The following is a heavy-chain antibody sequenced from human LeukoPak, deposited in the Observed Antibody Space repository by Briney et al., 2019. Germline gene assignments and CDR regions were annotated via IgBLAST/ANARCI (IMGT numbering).Heavy chain of an antibody. Sequence: PVKVSCKASGGTFSSYAISWVRQAPGQGLEWMGGIIPIFGTANYAQKFQGRVTITADESTSTAYMELSRLRSDDTAVYYCARGAGGVVPAAIYYYYYMDVWGKGTTVTVSS. CDR2: IIPIFGTA. CDR3: ARGAGGVVPAAIYYYYYMDV. V-gene: IGHV1-69*13. CDR1: GGTFSSYA. D-gene: IGHD2-2*01. J-gene: IGHJ6*03.